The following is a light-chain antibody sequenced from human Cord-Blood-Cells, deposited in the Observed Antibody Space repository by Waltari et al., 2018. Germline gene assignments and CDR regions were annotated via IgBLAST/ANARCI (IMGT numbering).Light chain of an antibody. CDR3: AAWDDSLSGPWV. J-gene: IGLJ3*02. V-gene: IGLV1-47*01. CDR1: SSNIGRNY. CDR2: RNN. Sequence: QSVLTQPPSASGTPGQRVTISCSGSSSNIGRNYVSWYQQLPGTAPKLLIYRNNQGPSGVPDRFSGSKSGTSASLAISGLRSEDEADYYCAAWDDSLSGPWVFGGGTKLTVL.